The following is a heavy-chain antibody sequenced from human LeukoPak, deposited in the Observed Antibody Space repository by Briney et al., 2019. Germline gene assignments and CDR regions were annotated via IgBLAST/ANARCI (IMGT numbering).Heavy chain of an antibody. J-gene: IGHJ4*02. CDR3: AKGRTTMVRGVPNPFDY. D-gene: IGHD3-10*01. Sequence: GRSLRLSCAASGFTFSSYAMHWVRQAPGKGLEWVAVISYDGSSKYYADSVKGRFTISRDNSKNTLYLQMNSLRAEDTAVYYCAKGRTTMVRGVPNPFDYWGQGTLVTVSS. CDR2: ISYDGSSK. V-gene: IGHV3-30-3*01. CDR1: GFTFSSYA.